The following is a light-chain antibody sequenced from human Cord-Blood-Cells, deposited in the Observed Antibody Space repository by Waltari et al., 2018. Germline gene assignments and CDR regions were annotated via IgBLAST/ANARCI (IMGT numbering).Light chain of an antibody. J-gene: IGKJ5*01. CDR3: QPYGSSSVT. Sequence: EIVLTQSPGTLSLSPGERATLSCRASQSVSSSYLACYQQKPGQAPRLLIYGASSRSTGITDRFSGSGSGTDCTLTSSRLEPEDFAVYYCQPYGSSSVTFGQGTRLEI. CDR1: QSVSSSY. V-gene: IGKV3-20*01. CDR2: GAS.